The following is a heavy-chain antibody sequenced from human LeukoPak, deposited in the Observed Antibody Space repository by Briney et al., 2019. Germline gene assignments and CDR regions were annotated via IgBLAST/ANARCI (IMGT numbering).Heavy chain of an antibody. V-gene: IGHV3-66*02. D-gene: IGHD2-15*01. Sequence: GGSLRLSCAASGFTFDDYGMTWVRQAPGKGLEWVSAIYSGGNTYYANSVKGRFTISRDNSRSTLYLQMNSLRTEDTAVYYCARGSLPGDYWGQGTLVTVSS. CDR3: ARGSLPGDY. CDR1: GFTFDDYG. CDR2: IYSGGNT. J-gene: IGHJ4*02.